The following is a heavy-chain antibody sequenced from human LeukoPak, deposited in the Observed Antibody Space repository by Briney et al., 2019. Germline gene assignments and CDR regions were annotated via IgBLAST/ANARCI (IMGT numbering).Heavy chain of an antibody. CDR1: GFTFSSYS. V-gene: IGHV3-21*01. CDR3: PRDYSEYYYYYYMDV. D-gene: IGHD2-15*01. CDR2: ISSSSSYI. J-gene: IGHJ6*03. Sequence: GGSLRLSCAASGFTFSSYSMNWVRQAPGKGLEWVSSISSSSSYIYYADSVKGRFTISRDNAKNSLYLQMNSLRAEDTAVHYCPRDYSEYYYYYYMDVWGKGTTVTVSS.